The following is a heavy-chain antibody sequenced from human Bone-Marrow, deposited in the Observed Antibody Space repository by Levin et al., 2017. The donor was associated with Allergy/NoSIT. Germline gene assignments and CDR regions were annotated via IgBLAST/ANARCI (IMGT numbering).Heavy chain of an antibody. J-gene: IGHJ4*02. CDR3: ARENWLPDY. CDR1: GFTFSNYN. V-gene: IGHV3-69-1*01. Sequence: GGSLRLSCAASGFTFSNYNMNWVRQVPGKGLEWVSFITTSSYISYADSVKGRFTISRDNAKNSLYLQMNSLRAEDTAVYYCARENWLPDYWGQGTLVTVSS. CDR2: ITTSSYI. D-gene: IGHD3-9*01.